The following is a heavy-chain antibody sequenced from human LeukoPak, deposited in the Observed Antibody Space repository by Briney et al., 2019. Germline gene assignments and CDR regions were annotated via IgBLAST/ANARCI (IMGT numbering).Heavy chain of an antibody. Sequence: PSETLSFTCTVSGYSISSGYYWGWIRQPPGKGLEWIGSIYHSGSTYYNPSLKSRVTISVDTSKNQFSLKLSSVTAADTAVYYCARDTGIQLWLHYFDYWGQGTLVTVSS. J-gene: IGHJ4*02. CDR2: IYHSGST. CDR1: GYSISSGYY. V-gene: IGHV4-38-2*02. D-gene: IGHD5-18*01. CDR3: ARDTGIQLWLHYFDY.